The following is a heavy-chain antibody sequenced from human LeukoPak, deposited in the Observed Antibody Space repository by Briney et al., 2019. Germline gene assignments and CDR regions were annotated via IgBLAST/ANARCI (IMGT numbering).Heavy chain of an antibody. CDR3: ARGHDFSVGFDY. J-gene: IGHJ4*02. CDR1: GFTFSSYG. D-gene: IGHD3-3*01. Sequence: GGSLRLSCVASGFTFSSYGMHWVRQAPGKGLEWVAVIWYDGSNKYYADSVKGRFAISRDNSKNTLYLQMNSLRAEDTAVYYCARGHDFSVGFDYWGQGTLVTVSS. V-gene: IGHV3-33*01. CDR2: IWYDGSNK.